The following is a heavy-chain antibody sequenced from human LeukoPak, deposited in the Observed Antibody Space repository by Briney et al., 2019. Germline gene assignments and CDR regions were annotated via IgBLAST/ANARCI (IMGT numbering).Heavy chain of an antibody. J-gene: IGHJ3*02. D-gene: IGHD4/OR15-4a*01. Sequence: SETLSLTCTVSGGSISSYYWSWIRQPPGKGLEWIGYIYYSGSTNYNPSLKSRITISLDTSQNQFSLELSSVTAADTAVYYCARADWRGTNSRDAFDIWGLGTVVTVSS. V-gene: IGHV4-59*12. CDR2: IYYSGST. CDR3: ARADWRGTNSRDAFDI. CDR1: GGSISSYY.